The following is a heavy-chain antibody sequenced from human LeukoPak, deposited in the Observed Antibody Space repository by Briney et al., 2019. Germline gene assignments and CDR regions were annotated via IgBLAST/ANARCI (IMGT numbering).Heavy chain of an antibody. CDR1: GYSFTSYW. D-gene: IGHD3-22*01. J-gene: IGHJ4*02. Sequence: GESLKISCKGSGYSFTSYWIGWVRQMPGKGLEWMGIIYPGDSDTRYSPSFQGQVTISADKSISTAYLQWSSLKASDTAMYYCARPSEGSYCDSSGYLNWGQGTLVTVSS. CDR2: IYPGDSDT. CDR3: ARPSEGSYCDSSGYLN. V-gene: IGHV5-51*01.